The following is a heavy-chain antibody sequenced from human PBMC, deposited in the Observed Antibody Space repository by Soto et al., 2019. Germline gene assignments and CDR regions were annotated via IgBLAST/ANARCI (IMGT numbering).Heavy chain of an antibody. CDR2: VNAGNGNT. D-gene: IGHD3-3*01. CDR1: GYTFTSYA. J-gene: IGHJ1*01. CDR3: ARGREVWSGTSTTEQEYSQR. V-gene: IGHV1-3*01. Sequence: QVQLVQSGAEVKKPGASVKVSCKASGYTFTSYALHWVRQAPGQRLEWMGWVNAGNGNTKDSQKFKGRVTITRDTSASTAYIELSSLRSEDTAVYYCARGREVWSGTSTTEQEYSQRWGQGTLVTVSS.